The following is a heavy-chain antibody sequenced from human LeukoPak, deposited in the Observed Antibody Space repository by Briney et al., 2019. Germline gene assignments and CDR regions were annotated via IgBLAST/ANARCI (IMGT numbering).Heavy chain of an antibody. V-gene: IGHV4-61*01. Sequence: SKTLSLTCTVSGGSVSSGSYYWSWIRQPPGKGLEWIGYIYYSRSTNYNPSLKSRVTISVDTSKNQFSLKLSSVTAADTALYYCARNGGNSDYDYWGQGTLVTVS. CDR2: IYYSRST. D-gene: IGHD4-23*01. CDR1: GGSVSSGSYY. J-gene: IGHJ4*02. CDR3: ARNGGNSDYDY.